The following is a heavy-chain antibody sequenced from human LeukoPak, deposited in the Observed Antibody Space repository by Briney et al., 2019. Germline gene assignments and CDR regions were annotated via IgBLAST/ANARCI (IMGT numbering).Heavy chain of an antibody. D-gene: IGHD6-13*01. V-gene: IGHV4-34*01. Sequence: SETLSLTCAVYGGSFSGYYWSWIRQPPGKGLEWIGEINHSGSTNYNPSLKSRVTISVDTSKNQFSLKLSSVTAADTAVYYCANHIAAGAPGWFDPRGQGTLVTVSS. CDR3: ANHIAAGAPGWFDP. CDR1: GGSFSGYY. CDR2: INHSGST. J-gene: IGHJ5*02.